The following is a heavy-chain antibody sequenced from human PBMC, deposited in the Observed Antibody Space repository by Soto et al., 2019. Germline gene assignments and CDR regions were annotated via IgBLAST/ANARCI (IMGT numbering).Heavy chain of an antibody. CDR3: ARDRADSSGYYYPDY. V-gene: IGHV1-18*01. CDR1: GYTFTSYG. J-gene: IGHJ4*02. CDR2: ISAYNGNT. Sequence: GASVKVSCKASGYTFTSYGISWVRQAPGQGLEWMGWISAYNGNTNYAQKLQGRVTMTTDTSTSTAYMELRSLRSDDTAVYYCARDRADSSGYYYPDYWGQGTLVTVSS. D-gene: IGHD3-22*01.